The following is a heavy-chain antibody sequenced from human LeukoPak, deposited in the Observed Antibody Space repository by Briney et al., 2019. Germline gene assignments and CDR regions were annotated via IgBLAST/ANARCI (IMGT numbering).Heavy chain of an antibody. CDR3: AKSIGSYGGGFDY. V-gene: IGHV3-23*01. CDR2: ISGSGSST. CDR1: GFTFRSYA. J-gene: IGHJ4*02. Sequence: GGSLRLSCAAPGFTFRSYAMSWVRQAPGKGLEWVSAISGSGSSTYYADSVKGRFTISRDNSKNTLYLQMNSLRAEDTAVYYCAKSIGSYGGGFDYWGQGTLVTVSS. D-gene: IGHD1-26*01.